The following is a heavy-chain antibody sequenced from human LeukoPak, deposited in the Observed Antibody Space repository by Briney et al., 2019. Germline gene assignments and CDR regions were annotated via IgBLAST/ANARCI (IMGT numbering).Heavy chain of an antibody. CDR1: GFTFSSYG. V-gene: IGHV3-33*01. Sequence: GGSLRLSCAASGFTFSSYGMHWVRQAPGKGLEWVAVIWYDGSNKYYADSVKGRFTTSRDNSKNTLYLQMNSLRAEDTAVYYCARAHLYCSGGSCYLIDYWGQGTLVTVSS. D-gene: IGHD2-15*01. CDR3: ARAHLYCSGGSCYLIDY. CDR2: IWYDGSNK. J-gene: IGHJ4*02.